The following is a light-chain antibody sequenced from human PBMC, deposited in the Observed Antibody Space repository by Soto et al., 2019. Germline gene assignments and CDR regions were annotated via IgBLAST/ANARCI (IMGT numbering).Light chain of an antibody. CDR1: QHVDRY. V-gene: IGKV1-39*01. Sequence: DIQMTPYPSSLSASVGDSVTITCRTSQHVDRYLSWYQQIPGRAPKLLIYSASSLVSGVPPRFRGSASGTEFTLSISSLQREDFATYFCQQCSNIPWTFGQGTKVDIK. CDR3: QQCSNIPWT. J-gene: IGKJ1*01. CDR2: SAS.